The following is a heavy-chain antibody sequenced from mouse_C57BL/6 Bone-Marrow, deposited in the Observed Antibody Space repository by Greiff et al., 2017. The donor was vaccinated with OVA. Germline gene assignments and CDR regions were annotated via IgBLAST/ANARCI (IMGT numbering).Heavy chain of an antibody. CDR1: GFSLTSYG. V-gene: IGHV2-5*01. Sequence: VQLQQSGPGLVQPSQSLSITCTASGFSLTSYGVHWVRQSPGKGLEWLGVIWRGGSTDYNAAFMSRLSITKDNPKSQVFFKMNSRQADDTAIYYCAKNRYYYGSSYELDYWGQGTTLTVSS. D-gene: IGHD1-1*01. CDR3: AKNRYYYGSSYELDY. CDR2: IWRGGST. J-gene: IGHJ2*01.